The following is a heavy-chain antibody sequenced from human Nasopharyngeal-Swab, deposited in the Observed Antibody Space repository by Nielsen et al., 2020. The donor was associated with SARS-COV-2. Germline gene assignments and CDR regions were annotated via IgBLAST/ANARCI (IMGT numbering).Heavy chain of an antibody. CDR3: ARDPLGDEWFDP. D-gene: IGHD5-24*01. CDR2: INPSGGST. Sequence: ASVKVSCKASGYTFTSYYMHWVRQAPGQGLEWMGIINPSGGSTSYAQKFQGGVTMTRDTSTSTVYMELSSLRSEDTAVYYCARDPLGDEWFDPWGQGTLVTVSS. J-gene: IGHJ5*02. V-gene: IGHV1-46*01. CDR1: GYTFTSYY.